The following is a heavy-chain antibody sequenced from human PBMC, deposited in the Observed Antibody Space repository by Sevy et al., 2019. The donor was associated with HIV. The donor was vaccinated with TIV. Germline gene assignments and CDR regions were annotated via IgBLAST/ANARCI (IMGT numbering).Heavy chain of an antibody. D-gene: IGHD6-13*01. V-gene: IGHV3-7*03. CDR3: ARDIGAGIAAAGVTFDI. J-gene: IGHJ3*02. CDR1: GFTFSSYW. CDR2: IKQDGSEK. Sequence: GGSLRLSCAASGFTFSSYWMSWVRQAPGKGLECVANIKQDGSEKYYVDSVKGRFTISRDNAKNSLYLQMNSLRAEDTAVYYCARDIGAGIAAAGVTFDIWGQGTMVTVSS.